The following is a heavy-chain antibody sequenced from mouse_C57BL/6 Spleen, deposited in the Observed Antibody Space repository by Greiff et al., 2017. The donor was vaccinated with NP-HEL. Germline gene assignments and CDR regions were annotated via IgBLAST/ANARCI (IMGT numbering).Heavy chain of an antibody. D-gene: IGHD1-1*01. V-gene: IGHV1-82*01. CDR3: ARKDGVYYGSSAWFAY. CDR1: GYAFSSSW. J-gene: IGHJ3*01. CDR2: IYPGDGDT. Sequence: QVQLQQSGPELVKPGASVKISCKASGYAFSSSWMNWVKQRPGKGLEWIGRIYPGDGDTNYNGKFKGKATLTADKSSSTAYMQLSSLTSEDSAVYFCARKDGVYYGSSAWFAYWGQGTLVTVSA.